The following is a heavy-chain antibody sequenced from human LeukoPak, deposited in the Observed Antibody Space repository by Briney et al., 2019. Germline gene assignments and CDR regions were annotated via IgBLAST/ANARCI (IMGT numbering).Heavy chain of an antibody. CDR1: GYTLTELS. V-gene: IGHV1-24*01. Sequence: ASVKVSCKVSGYTLTELSMHWVRQAPGKGLEWMGGLDPEDGETIYAQKFQGRVTMTEDTSTDTAYMELRSLRSDDTAVYYCAKDNDLLTGYPNWFDPWGQGTLVTVSS. J-gene: IGHJ5*02. CDR2: LDPEDGET. D-gene: IGHD3-9*01. CDR3: AKDNDLLTGYPNWFDP.